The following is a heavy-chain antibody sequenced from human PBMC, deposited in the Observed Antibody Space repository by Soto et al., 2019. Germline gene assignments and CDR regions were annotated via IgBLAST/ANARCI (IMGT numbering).Heavy chain of an antibody. CDR3: ARGLPSSSRLGWFDP. Sequence: QVQLVQSGAEVKKPGASVKVSCKASGYTFVRYYMLWVRQATGQGLEWMGIINPDDGSTTYAQKFQGRVTMTRDTSTSTVYMELTSMRSEDTAAYYCARGLPSSSRLGWFDPWGQGTLVTVSS. CDR2: INPDDGST. CDR1: GYTFVRYY. J-gene: IGHJ5*02. V-gene: IGHV1-46*01. D-gene: IGHD2-2*01.